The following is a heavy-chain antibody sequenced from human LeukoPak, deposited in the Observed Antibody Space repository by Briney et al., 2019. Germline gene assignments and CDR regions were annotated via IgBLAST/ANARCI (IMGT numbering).Heavy chain of an antibody. CDR2: INPNSGGT. V-gene: IGHV1-2*02. CDR1: GYTFTGNY. J-gene: IGHJ3*02. CDR3: AQITGTTGDAFDI. Sequence: ASVKVSCKASGYTFTGNYMHWVRQAPGQGLEWMGWINPNSGGTNYAQKFQGRVTMTRDTSISTAYMELSRLRSDDTAVYYCAQITGTTGDAFDIWGQGTMVTVSS. D-gene: IGHD1-7*01.